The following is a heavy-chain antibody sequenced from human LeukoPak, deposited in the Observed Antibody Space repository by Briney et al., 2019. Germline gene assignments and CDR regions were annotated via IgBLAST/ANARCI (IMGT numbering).Heavy chain of an antibody. V-gene: IGHV1-2*02. CDR3: AWETYYYDSSGYRKGEFGY. D-gene: IGHD3-22*01. J-gene: IGHJ4*02. CDR2: INPNSGGT. CDR1: GYTFTGYY. Sequence: ASVKVSCKASGYTFTGYYMHWVRQAPGQGLEWMGWINPNSGGTNYAQKFQGRVTMTRDTSISTAYMELRRLRSDDTAVYYCAWETYYYDSSGYRKGEFGYWGQGTLVTVPS.